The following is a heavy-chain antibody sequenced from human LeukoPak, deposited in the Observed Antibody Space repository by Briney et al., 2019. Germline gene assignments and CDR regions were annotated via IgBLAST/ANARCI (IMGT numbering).Heavy chain of an antibody. CDR1: VGSFSGYY. Sequence: SETLSLTCAVYVGSFSGYYWSWIRQPPGKGLEWIGYIYYSGSTNYNPSLKSRVTISVDTSKNQFSLRLSSVTAADTAVYYCARVTGYIVEDYFDYWGQGTLVTVSS. CDR3: ARVTGYIVEDYFDY. V-gene: IGHV4-59*01. J-gene: IGHJ4*02. CDR2: IYYSGST. D-gene: IGHD3-22*01.